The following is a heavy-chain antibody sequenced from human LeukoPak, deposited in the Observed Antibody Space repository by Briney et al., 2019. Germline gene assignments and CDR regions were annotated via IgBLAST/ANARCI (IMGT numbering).Heavy chain of an antibody. V-gene: IGHV1-2*02. Sequence: ASVKVSCKASGYTFTGYYMHWVRQAPGQGLEWMGWINPNSGGTNYAQKFQGRVTMTRDTSISTAYMELSRLRSDDTAVYYCARGPPIVVVPAAIAQHYYYYMDVWGKGTTVTVSS. CDR1: GYTFTGYY. D-gene: IGHD2-2*02. J-gene: IGHJ6*03. CDR2: INPNSGGT. CDR3: ARGPPIVVVPAAIAQHYYYYMDV.